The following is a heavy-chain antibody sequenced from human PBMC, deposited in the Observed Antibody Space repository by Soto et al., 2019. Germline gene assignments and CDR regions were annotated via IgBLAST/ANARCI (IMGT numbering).Heavy chain of an antibody. CDR1: VFTCTSYS. CDR3: ARESEDLTSNFDY. Sequence: PWWSLRLSCSASVFTCTSYSMNWVRQAPGKGLEWVSSISSTTNYIYYGDSMKGRFTISRDNAKNSLYLEMNSLRAEDTAVYYCARESEDLTSNFDYWGQGTLVTVSS. J-gene: IGHJ4*02. V-gene: IGHV3-21*06. CDR2: ISSTTNYI.